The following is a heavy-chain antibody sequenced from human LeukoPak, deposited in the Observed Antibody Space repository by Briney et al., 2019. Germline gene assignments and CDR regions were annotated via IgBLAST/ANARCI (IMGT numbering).Heavy chain of an antibody. V-gene: IGHV4-4*07. CDR2: IYTSGST. CDR3: ARDPGLVAARPGYYYYYMDV. CDR1: GRSISSYY. Sequence: AESLSLTCTVSGRSISSYYWSWIRQPAGKGLEWIGPIYTSGSTNYNPSLKSRVTMSVDTPKIQFSLKLSSVTAADTAVYCCARDPGLVAARPGYYYYYMDVWGKGTTVTVSS. D-gene: IGHD6-6*01. J-gene: IGHJ6*03.